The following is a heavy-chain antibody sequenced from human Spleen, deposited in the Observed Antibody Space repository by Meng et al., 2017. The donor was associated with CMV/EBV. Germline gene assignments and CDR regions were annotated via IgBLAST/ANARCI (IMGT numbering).Heavy chain of an antibody. D-gene: IGHD3-9*01. CDR1: GFTFNAFS. V-gene: IGHV3-21*01. CDR2: ISTTSTYI. J-gene: IGHJ6*02. CDR3: AKCGGADYDVLTGLDV. Sequence: GESLKISCAASGFTFNAFSMNWVRQAPGKGLEWVSSISTTSTYIYYADSVKGRFTISRDNAKNSLYLQMNSLRAEDTAVYYCAKCGGADYDVLTGLDVWGQGTTVTVSS.